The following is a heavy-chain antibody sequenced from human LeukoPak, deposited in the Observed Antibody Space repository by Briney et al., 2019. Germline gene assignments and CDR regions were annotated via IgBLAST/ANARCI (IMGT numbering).Heavy chain of an antibody. D-gene: IGHD5-18*01. J-gene: IGHJ4*02. V-gene: IGHV4-59*11. Sequence: SETLSLTCTVSGGSMTTHHWNWIRQTSGKGLEWIGYVFDSGRTKENPSLKSRVTLSADTSKNQLSLRLSSVTAADTAVYYCTTIKRGNIFGYFDFWGQGILATVSS. CDR1: GGSMTTHH. CDR3: TTIKRGNIFGYFDF. CDR2: VFDSGRT.